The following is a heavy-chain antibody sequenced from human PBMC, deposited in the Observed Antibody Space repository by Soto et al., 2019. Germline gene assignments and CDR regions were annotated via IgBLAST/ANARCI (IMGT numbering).Heavy chain of an antibody. Sequence: QVQLVQSGAEVRKPGASVKVSCKASGYKFTSFGINWVRQAPGKGLEWMGWINVHNGNTEYAQNLRGRVTMTTDTSTNTANMELRSLTSDDTAVYYCARHYDILTGYFSGSDYWGQGTLVTVSS. V-gene: IGHV1-18*01. D-gene: IGHD3-9*01. J-gene: IGHJ4*02. CDR3: ARHYDILTGYFSGSDY. CDR1: GYKFTSFG. CDR2: INVHNGNT.